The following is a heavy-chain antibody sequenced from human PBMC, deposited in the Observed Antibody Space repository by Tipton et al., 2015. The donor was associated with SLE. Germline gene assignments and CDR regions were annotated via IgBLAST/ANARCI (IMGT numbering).Heavy chain of an antibody. CDR1: GFTFSSQE. CDR3: ARGFWNGFYIGYFDS. CDR2: ISSGGTFI. V-gene: IGHV3-48*03. D-gene: IGHD3-3*01. J-gene: IGHJ4*02. Sequence: SLSLSCTASGFTFSSQEMNWVRQAPGKGLEWVSYISSGGTFIHYADAVKGRFTISRDNAKNSLYLQMNSLRAEDTAVYYCARGFWNGFYIGYFDSWGQGAPVTVSS.